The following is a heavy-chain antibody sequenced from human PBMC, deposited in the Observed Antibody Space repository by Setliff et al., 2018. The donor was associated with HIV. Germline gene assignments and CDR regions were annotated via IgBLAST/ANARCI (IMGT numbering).Heavy chain of an antibody. CDR1: GFAVSSHY. CDR2: IYSDGST. V-gene: IGHV3-66*02. J-gene: IGHJ4*02. CDR3: ARVRLYSSALDY. D-gene: IGHD3-22*01. Sequence: PGGSLRLSCAASGFAVSSHYMSWVRQAPGKGLEWVSTIYSDGSTYHADSVKGRFTLSRDTSKNTLSLQMNSLRPEDTAVFYCARVRLYSSALDYRGQGTLVTVSS.